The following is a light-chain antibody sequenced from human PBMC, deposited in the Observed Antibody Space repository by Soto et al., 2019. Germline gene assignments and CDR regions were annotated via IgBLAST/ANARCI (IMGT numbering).Light chain of an antibody. J-gene: IGLJ2*01. CDR2: EVI. CDR1: SSDVGGYNF. V-gene: IGLV2-8*01. CDR3: SSYSGSDNFVV. Sequence: QSALTQPPSASGSPGQSVTISCAGTSSDVGGYNFVSWYQQHPGKVPKLMIYEVIKRPSGVPDRFSGSKSGNTASLTVSGLNAEDEADYYCSSYSGSDNFVVFGGGTQLTVL.